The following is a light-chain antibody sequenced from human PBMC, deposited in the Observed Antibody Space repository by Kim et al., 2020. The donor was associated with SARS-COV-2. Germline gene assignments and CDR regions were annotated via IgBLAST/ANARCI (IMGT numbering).Light chain of an antibody. J-gene: IGLJ2*01. CDR1: SSDVGAYNY. CDR2: DVT. V-gene: IGLV2-14*04. CDR3: SSYTTSRTVV. Sequence: GQSITMSCTGTSSDVGAYNYVSWYQQHPGEAPKLIISDVTKRPSGVSMRFSGSKSGNTASLTISGLQAEDEADYHCSSYTTSRTVVFGGGTKLTVL.